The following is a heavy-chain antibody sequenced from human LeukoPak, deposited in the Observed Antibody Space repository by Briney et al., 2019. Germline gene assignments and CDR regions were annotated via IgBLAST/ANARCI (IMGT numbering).Heavy chain of an antibody. Sequence: SETLSLTCTVSGGSISSYYWSWIRQPAGKGLEWIGYIYYSGSTIYSPSLKSRVTISVDTSKNQFSLKLSSVTAADTAVYYCVRHRVEASDFDYWGQGTLVTVSS. V-gene: IGHV4-59*08. CDR1: GGSISSYY. D-gene: IGHD3-10*01. CDR2: IYYSGST. J-gene: IGHJ4*02. CDR3: VRHRVEASDFDY.